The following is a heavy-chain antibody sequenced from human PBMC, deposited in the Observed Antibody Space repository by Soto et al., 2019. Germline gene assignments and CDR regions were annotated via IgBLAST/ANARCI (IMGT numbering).Heavy chain of an antibody. CDR1: GFTFSSYA. V-gene: IGHV3-23*01. CDR3: AKTMVRGVIRPIDY. J-gene: IGHJ4*02. Sequence: GGSLRLSCAASGFTFSSYAMSWVRQTPGKGLEWVSAISGSGGSTYYADSVKGRFTISRDNSKNTLYLQMNSLRAEDTAVYYCAKTMVRGVIRPIDYWGQGTLVTVSS. D-gene: IGHD3-10*01. CDR2: ISGSGGST.